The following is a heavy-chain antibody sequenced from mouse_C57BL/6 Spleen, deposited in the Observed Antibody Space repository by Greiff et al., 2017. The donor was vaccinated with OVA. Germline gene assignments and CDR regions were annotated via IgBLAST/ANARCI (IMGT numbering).Heavy chain of an antibody. CDR1: GYTFTSYW. D-gene: IGHD4-1*01. J-gene: IGHJ2*01. Sequence: VKLQQPGAELVMPGASVKLSCKASGYTFTSYWMPWVTQRPGQGLEWIGEIDPSDSYTNYNQKFKGKSTLTVDKSSSTAYMQLSSLTSEDSAVYYCARGDSWDGPDYWGQGTTLTVSS. CDR2: IDPSDSYT. CDR3: ARGDSWDGPDY. V-gene: IGHV1-69*01.